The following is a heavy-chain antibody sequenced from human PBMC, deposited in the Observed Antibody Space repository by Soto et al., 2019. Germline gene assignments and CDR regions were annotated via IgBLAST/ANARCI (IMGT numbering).Heavy chain of an antibody. J-gene: IGHJ4*02. CDR1: GFTFSSYG. Sequence: QVHLVESGGGVVQPGTSLRVSCAASGFTFSSYGMHWVRQAPGKGLEWVAVIWYDGSKKYYADSVKGRFTISRDNSKDTLYLQMNSLRAEDTGVHYGATEHSFGPGGYWGQGTLVTVSS. V-gene: IGHV3-33*01. CDR2: IWYDGSKK. D-gene: IGHD3-10*01. CDR3: ATEHSFGPGGY.